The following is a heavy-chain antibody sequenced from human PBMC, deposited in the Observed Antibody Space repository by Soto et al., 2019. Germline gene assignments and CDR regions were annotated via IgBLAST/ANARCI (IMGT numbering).Heavy chain of an antibody. V-gene: IGHV3-9*01. CDR2: ISWNSGSI. CDR3: AKALRGGPFDY. J-gene: IGHJ4*02. D-gene: IGHD2-15*01. CDR1: GFTFDDYA. Sequence: GGSLRLSCAASGFTFDDYAMHWVRQAPGKGLEWVSGISWNSGSIGYADSVKDRFTISRDNAKNSLYLQMNSLRAEDTALYYCAKALRGGPFDYWGQGTLVTVSS.